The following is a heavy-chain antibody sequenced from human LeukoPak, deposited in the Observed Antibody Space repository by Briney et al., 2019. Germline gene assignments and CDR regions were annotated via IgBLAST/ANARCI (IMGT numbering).Heavy chain of an antibody. CDR2: IYYSGST. V-gene: IGHV4-59*01. CDR1: GGSISGYY. D-gene: IGHD3-22*01. CDR3: ARGTPYDSSGYSTGGGLFDY. J-gene: IGHJ4*02. Sequence: SGTLSLTCTVSGGSISGYYWSWIRQPPGKGLEWIGYIYYSGSTNYNPSLKSRVTISVDTSKNQFSLKLSSVTAADTAVYYCARGTPYDSSGYSTGGGLFDYWGQGTLVTVSS.